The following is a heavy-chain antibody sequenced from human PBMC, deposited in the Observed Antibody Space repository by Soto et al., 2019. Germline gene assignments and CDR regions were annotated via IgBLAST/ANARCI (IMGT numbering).Heavy chain of an antibody. J-gene: IGHJ3*02. CDR2: INPNSGGT. D-gene: IGHD7-27*01. CDR1: GYTFTGYY. V-gene: IGHV1-2*04. Sequence: ASVKVSCKASGYTFTGYYMHWVRHAPGQGLEWIGWINPNSGGTNYAQKFQGWVTMTRDTSISTAYMELSRLRSDDTAVYYCASWARTGDHAFDIWGQWTMVTVSS. CDR3: ASWARTGDHAFDI.